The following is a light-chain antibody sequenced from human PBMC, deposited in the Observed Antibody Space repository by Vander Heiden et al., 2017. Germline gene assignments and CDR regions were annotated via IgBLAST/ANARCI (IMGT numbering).Light chain of an antibody. J-gene: IGLJ2*01. Sequence: QLVLTQSPSASASLGASATLTFTLSSRHSSYAIAWHQQQPEKGPRYLMKLNSDGSHSKGDGIPDRFSGSSSGAERYLTISSLQSEDEADYYCQTWGTGIVVFGGGTKLTVL. CDR1: SRHSSYA. CDR3: QTWGTGIVV. V-gene: IGLV4-69*01. CDR2: LNSDGSH.